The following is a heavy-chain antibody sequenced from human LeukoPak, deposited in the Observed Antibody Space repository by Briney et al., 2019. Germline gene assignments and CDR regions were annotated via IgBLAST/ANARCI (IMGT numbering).Heavy chain of an antibody. CDR3: ARLIAVAGTDY. J-gene: IGHJ4*02. Sequence: SELLSLTGAIKGGHLSVYFWSWFPPHSPQGLEWIGEINQDASTNENPSFKSRVSISVDTPKNQYSLKLSSVTAADTAVYYCARLIAVAGTDYWGQGTLVTVSS. CDR1: GGHLSVYF. D-gene: IGHD6-19*01. V-gene: IGHV4-34*01. CDR2: INQDAST.